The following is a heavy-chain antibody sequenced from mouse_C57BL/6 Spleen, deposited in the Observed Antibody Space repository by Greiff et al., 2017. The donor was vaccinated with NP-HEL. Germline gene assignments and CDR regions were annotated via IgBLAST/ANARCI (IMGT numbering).Heavy chain of an antibody. V-gene: IGHV2-5*01. J-gene: IGHJ3*01. CDR1: GFSLTSYG. CDR2: IWRGGST. CDR3: ANLFDHYGSTWFAY. Sequence: QVQLQQSGPGLVQPSQSLSITCTVSGFSLTSYGVHWVRQSPGKGLEWLGVIWRGGSTDYNAAFMSRLSITKDYSKGQVFLKMNSLQADDTAIYYCANLFDHYGSTWFAYWGQGTLVTVSA. D-gene: IGHD1-1*01.